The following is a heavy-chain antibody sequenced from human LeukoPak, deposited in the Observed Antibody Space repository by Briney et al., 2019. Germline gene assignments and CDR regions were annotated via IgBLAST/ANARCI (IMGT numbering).Heavy chain of an antibody. V-gene: IGHV4-38-2*02. CDR2: LYHGGGT. J-gene: IGHJ4*02. D-gene: IGHD3-10*01. CDR1: GYSISSGYY. CDR3: AREGAYGSGTPYFDY. Sequence: PSETLSLTCTVSGYSISSGYYWGWIRQPPRKGLEWIGSLYHGGGTYYNPSLKSRVTISVDTSKNQFSLKLSSVTAADTAVYYCAREGAYGSGTPYFDYWGQGTLVTVSS.